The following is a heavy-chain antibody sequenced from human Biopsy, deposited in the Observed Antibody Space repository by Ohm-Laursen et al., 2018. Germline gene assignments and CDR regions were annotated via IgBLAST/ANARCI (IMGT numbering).Heavy chain of an antibody. CDR3: ASHVTYNFNGGLDY. Sequence: SSVKVSCKSSRVTFSSYAVSWVRQAPGQGLEWMGGIIPMFGTTNYAQRFQGRLSITADKSTTAAYLELSGLRSEDTAVYYCASHVTYNFNGGLDYWGHGTLVTVSS. V-gene: IGHV1-69*06. J-gene: IGHJ4*01. D-gene: IGHD1-14*01. CDR1: RVTFSSYA. CDR2: IIPMFGTT.